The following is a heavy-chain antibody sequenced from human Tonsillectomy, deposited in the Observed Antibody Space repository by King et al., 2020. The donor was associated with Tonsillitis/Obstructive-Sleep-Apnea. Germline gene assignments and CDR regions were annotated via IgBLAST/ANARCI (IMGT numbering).Heavy chain of an antibody. CDR2: IYPGDSDT. J-gene: IGHJ3*02. D-gene: IGHD2-15*01. V-gene: IGHV5-51*01. Sequence: VQLVESGAEVKKPGESLKISCKGSGYSFTSYWIGWVRQMPGKGLEWMGIIYPGDSDTRYSPSFQGQVTISADKSISTAYLQWSSLKASDNAMYYCARHDGRYCSGGSCYFDAFDIWGQGKMVTVSS. CDR3: ARHDGRYCSGGSCYFDAFDI. CDR1: GYSFTSYW.